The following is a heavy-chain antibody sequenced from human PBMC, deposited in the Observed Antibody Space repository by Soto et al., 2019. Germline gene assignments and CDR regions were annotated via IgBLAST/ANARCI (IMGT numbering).Heavy chain of an antibody. CDR2: IYHSGST. J-gene: IGHJ4*02. CDR3: AREYCSGGSCYFDY. CDR1: GGSISSGGYS. V-gene: IGHV4-30-2*01. D-gene: IGHD2-15*01. Sequence: TLSLTCAVSGGSISSGGYSWSWIRQPPGKGLEWIGYIYHSGSTYYNPSLKSRVTISVDRSKNQFSLKLSSVTAADTAAYYCAREYCSGGSCYFDYWGQGTLVTVSS.